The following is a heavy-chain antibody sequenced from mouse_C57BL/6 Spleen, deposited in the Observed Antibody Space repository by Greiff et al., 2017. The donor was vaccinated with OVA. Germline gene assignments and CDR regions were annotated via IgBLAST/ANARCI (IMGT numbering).Heavy chain of an antibody. V-gene: IGHV1-64*01. D-gene: IGHD1-1*01. Sequence: VQLKESGAELVKPGASVKLSCKASGYTFTSYWMHWVKQRPGQGLEWIGMIHPNSGSTNYNEKFKSKATLTVDKSSSTAYMQLSSLTSEDSAVYYCARYYYGSSSSYWYFDVWGTGTTVTVSS. J-gene: IGHJ1*03. CDR3: ARYYYGSSSSYWYFDV. CDR2: IHPNSGST. CDR1: GYTFTSYW.